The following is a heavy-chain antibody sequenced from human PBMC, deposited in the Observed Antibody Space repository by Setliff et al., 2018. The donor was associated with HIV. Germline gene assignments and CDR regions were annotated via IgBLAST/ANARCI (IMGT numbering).Heavy chain of an antibody. D-gene: IGHD3-22*01. V-gene: IGHV4-34*01. CDR1: GGSLSGYY. CDR2: INHRGRT. J-gene: IGHJ4*02. CDR3: ARHDSGGYYSLDY. Sequence: SETLSLTCAVYGGSLSGYYWSWIRQAPGKGLEWIGEINHRGRTRYNPSLKSRVTISVETSKNQFSLRVNSVTAADTAVYYCARHDSGGYYSLDYWGQGTLVTVSS.